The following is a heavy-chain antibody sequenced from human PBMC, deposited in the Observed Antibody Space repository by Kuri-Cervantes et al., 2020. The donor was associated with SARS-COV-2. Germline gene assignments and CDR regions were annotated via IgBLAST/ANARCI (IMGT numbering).Heavy chain of an antibody. CDR2: ISGSGGST. CDR3: ASLIVVVVAATSPPLP. D-gene: IGHD2-15*01. Sequence: GGSLRLSCAASGFTFSDYFMSWIRQAPGKGLEWVSAISGSGGSTYYADSVKGRFTISRDNSKNTLYLQMNSLRAEDTAVYYCASLIVVVVAATSPPLPWGQGTLVTVSS. J-gene: IGHJ4*02. V-gene: IGHV3-23*01. CDR1: GFTFSDYF.